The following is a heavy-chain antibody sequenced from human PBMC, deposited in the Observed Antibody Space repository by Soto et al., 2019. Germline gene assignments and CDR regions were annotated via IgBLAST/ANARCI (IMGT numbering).Heavy chain of an antibody. D-gene: IGHD1-26*01. CDR3: AKNQGVELVPLATVDWFDP. CDR1: GFIFENFG. Sequence: GGSLRLSCAASGFIFENFGMSWVRQAPGKGLEWISSISGSGSKKYYADSVKGRFTISRDNAKSTVYLELNNLSAEDTAVYHCAKNQGVELVPLATVDWFDPWGQGSVVTVSS. CDR2: ISGSGSKK. J-gene: IGHJ5*02. V-gene: IGHV3-23*01.